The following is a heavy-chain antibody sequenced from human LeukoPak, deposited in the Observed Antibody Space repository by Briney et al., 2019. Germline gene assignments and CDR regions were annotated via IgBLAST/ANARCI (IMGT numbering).Heavy chain of an antibody. J-gene: IGHJ5*02. CDR1: GGSISSYY. V-gene: IGHV4-4*07. D-gene: IGHD5-24*01. CDR3: ARGGDGYNLNWFDP. Sequence: SETLSLTCTVSGGSISSYYWSWIRQPAGKGLEWIGRIYTSGSTNYNPSLKSRVTMSVDTSKNQFSLKLSSVTAADTAVYYCARGGDGYNLNWFDPWGQGTLVSVSS. CDR2: IYTSGST.